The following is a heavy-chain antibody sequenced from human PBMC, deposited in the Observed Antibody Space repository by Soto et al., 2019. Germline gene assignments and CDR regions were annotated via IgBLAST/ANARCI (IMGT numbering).Heavy chain of an antibody. CDR1: GFTLSSSA. V-gene: IGHV1-58*01. J-gene: IGHJ6*02. D-gene: IGHD3-3*01. Sequence: QMQLAQSGPELKKPGTSVRVSCKASGFTLSSSAVQWVRQARGQRLEWIGWIVVGSGNTNYAQKFRERVTITRDMSTSTAYMDLSGLRSDDTAVYYCAADLFFRAALPTNSPGGSPSTMDVWGQGTTVTVSS. CDR3: AADLFFRAALPTNSPGGSPSTMDV. CDR2: IVVGSGNT.